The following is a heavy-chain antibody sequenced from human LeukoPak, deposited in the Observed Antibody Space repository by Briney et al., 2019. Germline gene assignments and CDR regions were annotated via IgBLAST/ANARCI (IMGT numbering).Heavy chain of an antibody. CDR3: AKGCSSTSCYARDWFDP. Sequence: PGRSLRLSCAASGFTFSSYAMHWVRQAPGKGLEWVAVISYDGSNKYYADSVKGRFTISRDNSKNTLYLQMNSLRAEDTAVYYCAKGCSSTSCYARDWFDPWGQGTLVTVSS. CDR2: ISYDGSNK. J-gene: IGHJ5*02. V-gene: IGHV3-30-3*01. D-gene: IGHD2-2*01. CDR1: GFTFSSYA.